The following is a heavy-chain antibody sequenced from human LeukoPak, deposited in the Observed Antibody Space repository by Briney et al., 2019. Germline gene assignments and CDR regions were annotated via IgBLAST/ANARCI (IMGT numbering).Heavy chain of an antibody. V-gene: IGHV3-23*01. CDR1: GFTFSSYA. D-gene: IGHD5-12*01. CDR3: AIYGGSGTNASDM. Sequence: GGSLRLSCAASGFTFSSYAMTWVRQGPGKGLEWVSDISGGGGSTYYADSVKGRFTISRDNSKNTLYLQMHSLRAEDTAVYHCAIYGGSGTNASDMWGKGTMVTVSS. CDR2: ISGGGGST. J-gene: IGHJ3*02.